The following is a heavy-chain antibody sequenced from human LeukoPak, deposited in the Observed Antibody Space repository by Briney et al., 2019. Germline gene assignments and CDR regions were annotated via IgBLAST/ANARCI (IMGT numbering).Heavy chain of an antibody. CDR2: IKEDGTRK. Sequence: PGGSLRLSCVASGFTVDTYWMSWVRQAPGKGLDWVAHIKEDGTRKYYVDSVRGRFTISRDNAKNSLFLQMNSLRVEDTAVFYCARDSRGYSGYDLGHGMDVWGQGTTVTVSS. CDR3: ARDSRGYSGYDLGHGMDV. J-gene: IGHJ6*02. D-gene: IGHD5-12*01. CDR1: GFTVDTYW. V-gene: IGHV3-7*01.